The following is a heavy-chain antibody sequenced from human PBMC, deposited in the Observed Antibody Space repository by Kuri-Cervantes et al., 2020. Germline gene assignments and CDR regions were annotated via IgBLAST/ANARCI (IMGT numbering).Heavy chain of an antibody. J-gene: IGHJ2*01. Sequence: GGSLRLSCAASGFTFSDNDMHWVRQGTGKGLEWVSTIGTAGDTYYPGSVKGRFTISRDNSKNTLYLQMGSLRAEDMAVYYCARESDWYFDLWGRGTLVTVSS. V-gene: IGHV3-13*01. CDR1: GFTFSDND. CDR3: ARESDWYFDL. CDR2: IGTAGDT.